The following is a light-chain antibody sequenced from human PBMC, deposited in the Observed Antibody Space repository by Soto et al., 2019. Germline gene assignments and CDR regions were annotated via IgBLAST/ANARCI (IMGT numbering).Light chain of an antibody. CDR3: SSYTSSSTLV. CDR2: EVS. J-gene: IGLJ1*01. Sequence: QSALTQPAPVSGSPGQSITISCTGTSSDVGGYNYVSWYQQHPGKAPKLMIYEVSNRPSGVSNRFSGSKSGNTASLTISGLQAEDEADYYCSSYTSSSTLVFGTGTRPPS. V-gene: IGLV2-14*01. CDR1: SSDVGGYNY.